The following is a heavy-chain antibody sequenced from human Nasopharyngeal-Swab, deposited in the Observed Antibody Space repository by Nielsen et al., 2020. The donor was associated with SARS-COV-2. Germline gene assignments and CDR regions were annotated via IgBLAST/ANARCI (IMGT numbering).Heavy chain of an antibody. CDR1: GYTFTNSW. V-gene: IGHV5-51*01. Sequence: KVSCKGFGYTFTNSWIGWVRQMPGKGLKWMGIIYPGDSDTRYSPSFQGQVIISADKSVNTTYLQWSSLKASDSAIYYCATTYCSAYTCYSFDNWGRGTLVTVSS. CDR2: IYPGDSDT. J-gene: IGHJ4*02. CDR3: ATTYCSAYTCYSFDN. D-gene: IGHD2-15*01.